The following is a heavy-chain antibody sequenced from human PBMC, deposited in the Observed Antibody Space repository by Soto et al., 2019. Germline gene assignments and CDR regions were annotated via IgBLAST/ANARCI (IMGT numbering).Heavy chain of an antibody. CDR2: ISFDGTVQ. Sequence: QVQLVESGGGLVLPGTSLRLSCAASGFAFTSHAMHWVRQAPGKGLEWVAVISFDGTVQYYADSVKGRFTISRDTSKNKVFLPMDSLRVADTAVYYSVKVRPPRWTGPVDYSDFWGLGTLVTVSS. CDR3: VKVRPPRWTGPVDYSDF. CDR1: GFAFTSHA. V-gene: IGHV3-30*18. J-gene: IGHJ4*02. D-gene: IGHD3-16*01.